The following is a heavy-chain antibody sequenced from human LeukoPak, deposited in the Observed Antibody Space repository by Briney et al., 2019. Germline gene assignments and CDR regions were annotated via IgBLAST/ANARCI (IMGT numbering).Heavy chain of an antibody. CDR2: ISSSGGST. D-gene: IGHD1-26*01. V-gene: IGHV3-23*01. CDR1: GFTFSSYA. Sequence: GGSLRLSCAASGFTFSSYAMSWVRQAPGKGLEWVSLISSSGGSTYYTDSVKGRFTISRDNSKNTLYLQMNSLRAEDTAVYYCAKKSGSYAGPNYFDYWGQGTLVTVSS. J-gene: IGHJ4*02. CDR3: AKKSGSYAGPNYFDY.